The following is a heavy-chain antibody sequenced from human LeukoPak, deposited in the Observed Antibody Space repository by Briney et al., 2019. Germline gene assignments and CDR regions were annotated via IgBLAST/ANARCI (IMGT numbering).Heavy chain of an antibody. Sequence: SVKVSCKASGGTFSSYAISWVRQAPGQGLEWMGGIIPIFGTANYAQKFQGRVTITADESTSTAYMELSSVRSEDTAVYYCAREDTSWGYFDYWGQGTLVTVSS. CDR3: AREDTSWGYFDY. CDR2: IIPIFGTA. J-gene: IGHJ4*02. V-gene: IGHV1-69*13. CDR1: GGTFSSYA. D-gene: IGHD2-2*01.